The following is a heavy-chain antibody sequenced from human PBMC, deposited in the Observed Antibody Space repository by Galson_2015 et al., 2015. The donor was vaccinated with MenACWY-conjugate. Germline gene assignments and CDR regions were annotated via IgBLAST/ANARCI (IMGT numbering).Heavy chain of an antibody. V-gene: IGHV3-64D*06. Sequence: SLRLSCAASGFTFSSYAMHWVRQAPGKGLEYVSAISSNRGTTYYTDSVKGRFTISRDNSKNTLYLQMISLRAEDTALYYCVKTKLVPFDYPDHGALVPVSS. D-gene: IGHD6-6*01. J-gene: IGHJ4*01. CDR3: VKTKLVPFDY. CDR1: GFTFSSYA. CDR2: ISSNRGTT.